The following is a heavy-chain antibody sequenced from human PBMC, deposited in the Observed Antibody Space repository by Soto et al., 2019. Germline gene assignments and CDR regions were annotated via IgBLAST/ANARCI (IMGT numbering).Heavy chain of an antibody. V-gene: IGHV4-59*01. CDR3: ARVGDILTGYYPNWFDP. D-gene: IGHD3-9*01. Sequence: KASETLSLTCTVSGGSISSYYWSWIRQPPGKGLEWIGYIYYSGSTNYNPSLKSRVTISVDTSKNQFSLKLSSVTAADTAVYYCARVGDILTGYYPNWFDPWGQGTLVTVSS. CDR1: GGSISSYY. CDR2: IYYSGST. J-gene: IGHJ5*02.